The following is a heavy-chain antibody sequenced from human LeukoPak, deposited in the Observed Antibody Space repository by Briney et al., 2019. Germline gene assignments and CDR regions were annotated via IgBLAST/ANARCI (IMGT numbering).Heavy chain of an antibody. CDR2: IYYSGST. Sequence: PSETLSLTCTVSGGSISSSSYYWGWVRQPPGRGLEWIGSIYYSGSTYYNTSLKIRVTISVDTSKNLFSLKLRSGTAADTAVYYCSRRIDDWGQGTLVTVSS. J-gene: IGHJ4*02. CDR3: SRRIDD. CDR1: GGSISSSSYY. V-gene: IGHV4-39*01.